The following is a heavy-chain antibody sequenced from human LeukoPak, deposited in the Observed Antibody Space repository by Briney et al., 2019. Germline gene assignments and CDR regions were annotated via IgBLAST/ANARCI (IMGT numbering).Heavy chain of an antibody. J-gene: IGHJ4*02. Sequence: ASVKVSCKASGYTFTGYYMHWVRQAPGQGLEWMGWINPNSGGTNYAQKFQGRVTMTRDTSISTAYMELSRLRSDDTAVYYCVTDSVPYYDILTGTLDYWGQGTLVTVSS. CDR2: INPNSGGT. V-gene: IGHV1-2*02. CDR1: GYTFTGYY. CDR3: VTDSVPYYDILTGTLDY. D-gene: IGHD3-9*01.